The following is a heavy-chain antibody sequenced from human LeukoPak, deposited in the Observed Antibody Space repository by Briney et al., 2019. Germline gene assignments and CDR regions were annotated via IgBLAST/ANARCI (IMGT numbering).Heavy chain of an antibody. D-gene: IGHD4-17*01. CDR3: ARVSGDYDY. V-gene: IGHV3-9*01. CDR1: GFTFDDYA. Sequence: PGGSLRLSCAASGFTFDDYAMHWVRHAPGKGLEWVSGISWNSGSIGYADSVKGRFTISRDNAKNSLYLQMNSLRAEDTAVYYCARVSGDYDYWGQGTLVTVSS. J-gene: IGHJ4*02. CDR2: ISWNSGSI.